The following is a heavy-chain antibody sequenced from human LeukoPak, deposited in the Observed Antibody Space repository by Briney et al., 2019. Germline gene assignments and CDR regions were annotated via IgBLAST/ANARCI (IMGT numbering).Heavy chain of an antibody. CDR1: GYTFTGYY. Sequence: ASVKVSCKASGYTFTGYYMHWVRQAPGQGLEWMGWINPNSGGTNYAQKFQGRVTMTRDTSISTAYMELSRLRSDDTAVYYCARDFPKIPVVTPLDYWGQGTLVTVSS. J-gene: IGHJ4*02. CDR3: ARDFPKIPVVTPLDY. V-gene: IGHV1-2*02. CDR2: INPNSGGT. D-gene: IGHD4-23*01.